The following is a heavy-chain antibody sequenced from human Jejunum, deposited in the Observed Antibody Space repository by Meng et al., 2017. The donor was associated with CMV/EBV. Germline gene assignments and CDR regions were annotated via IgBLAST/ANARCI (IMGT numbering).Heavy chain of an antibody. Sequence: VPPQESTPGLVKSSDSLSLPCTFSVGSVNNYFWCCFRQSAGKGLEWIGRFYSSDTYNYHPSLDSRVTMSLDTSKNQFSLNLRSVTAADTATYYCARGPGASTREGFDYWGLGTLVTVSS. V-gene: IGHV4-4*07. D-gene: IGHD1-26*01. J-gene: IGHJ4*02. CDR1: VGSVNNYF. CDR3: ARGPGASTREGFDY. CDR2: FYSSDTY.